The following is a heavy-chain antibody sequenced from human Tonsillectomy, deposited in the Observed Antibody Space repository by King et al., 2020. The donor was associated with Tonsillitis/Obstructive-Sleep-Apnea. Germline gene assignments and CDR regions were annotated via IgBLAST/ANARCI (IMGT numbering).Heavy chain of an antibody. CDR1: GYTFTSYA. CDR3: AKVASSVVVPVAMPAGSGRSDAFDI. V-gene: IGHV7-4-1*02. J-gene: IGHJ3*02. Sequence: VQLVESGSELKKPGASVKVSCKASGYTFTSYAMNWVRQAPGQGLEWMGWINTNTGNPTYAQGFTGRFVFSLDTSVSTAYLQISSLKAEDTAVYYCAKVASSVVVPVAMPAGSGRSDAFDIWGQGTMVTVSS. CDR2: INTNTGNP. D-gene: IGHD2-2*01.